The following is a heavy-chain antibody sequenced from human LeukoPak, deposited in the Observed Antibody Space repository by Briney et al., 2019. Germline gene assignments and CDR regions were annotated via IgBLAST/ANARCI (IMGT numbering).Heavy chain of an antibody. V-gene: IGHV4-4*07. J-gene: IGHJ4*02. CDR1: SGSIRSYY. CDR3: GRQGYTASHYFFDY. D-gene: IGHD2-2*02. CDR2: LYTTGTT. Sequence: PSETLSLTCTVSSGSIRSYYWGWVRQPPGKGLEWFGRLYTTGTTQYNPSLKSRVTMSVDTSTNQFSLNVRSMTAADTAVYHCGRQGYTASHYFFDYWSQGTLVAVS.